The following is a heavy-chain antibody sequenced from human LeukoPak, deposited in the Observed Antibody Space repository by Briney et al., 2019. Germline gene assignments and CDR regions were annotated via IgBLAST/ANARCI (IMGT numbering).Heavy chain of an antibody. Sequence: GGSLRLSCAASGFTFSSYAMNWVRQAPGKGLEWVSAISGSGSGDSTYYADSVKGRFTISRDNSKNTLYLQMNSLRAADTAVYYCARDLWYNSYGSGHYFDSWGQGTLVTVSS. V-gene: IGHV3-23*01. CDR2: ISGSGSGDST. CDR1: GFTFSSYA. CDR3: ARDLWYNSYGSGHYFDS. J-gene: IGHJ4*02. D-gene: IGHD3-10*01.